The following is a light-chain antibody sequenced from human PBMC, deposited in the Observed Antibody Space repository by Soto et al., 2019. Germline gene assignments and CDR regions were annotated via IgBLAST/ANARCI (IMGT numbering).Light chain of an antibody. J-gene: IGKJ1*01. Sequence: DIQMTQSPSSLSASVGDRVTITCRASQGISTYLKWYQQKPGKAPKLLIYAASSVQSGVPSRFSGSGSETDFTLTISSLQPEDFATYSCQQSYSTTWTFGQGTKVEIK. CDR2: AAS. CDR3: QQSYSTTWT. V-gene: IGKV1-39*01. CDR1: QGISTY.